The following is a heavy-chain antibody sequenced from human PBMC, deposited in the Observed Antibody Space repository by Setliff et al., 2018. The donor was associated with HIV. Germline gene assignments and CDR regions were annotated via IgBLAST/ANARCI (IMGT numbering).Heavy chain of an antibody. CDR2: ISACDGDT. V-gene: IGHV1-18*01. J-gene: IGHJ4*02. D-gene: IGHD4-4*01. CDR3: ARVGLSAVPFPTVY. Sequence: ASVKVSCKASNYTFTNYAITWVRQAPGQRPEWMGWISACDGDTKYARKFHNRLSMTADTSTTTAYMDLRGLTSDDTGVYYCARVGLSAVPFPTVYWGQGTLVTVSS. CDR1: NYTFTNYA.